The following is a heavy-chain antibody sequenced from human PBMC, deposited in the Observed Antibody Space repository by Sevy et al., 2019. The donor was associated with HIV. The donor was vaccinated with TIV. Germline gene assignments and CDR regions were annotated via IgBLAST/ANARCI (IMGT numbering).Heavy chain of an antibody. CDR2: TSGSGGST. Sequence: GGSLRLSCAASGFSFSNYGMNWVRQAPGKGLEWVSGTSGSGGSTYYADSVKGRFTISRDNSKNTLYLQMNSLRAEDTAVYSCAKDGESYVWGSHYDYWGQGTLVTVSS. CDR3: AKDGESYVWGSHYDY. CDR1: GFSFSNYG. V-gene: IGHV3-23*01. D-gene: IGHD3-16*01. J-gene: IGHJ4*02.